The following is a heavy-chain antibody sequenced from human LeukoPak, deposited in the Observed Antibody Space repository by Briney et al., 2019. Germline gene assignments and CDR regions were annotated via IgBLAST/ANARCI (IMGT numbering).Heavy chain of an antibody. J-gene: IGHJ4*02. CDR3: AKDPSGWLSGFDY. D-gene: IGHD3-9*01. CDR2: ISCDGSNK. V-gene: IGHV3-30*18. CDR1: GFTFSSYG. Sequence: PGGSLRLSCAASGFTFSSYGMHWVRQAPGKGLEWVAVISCDGSNKYYADSVKGRFTISRDNSKNTLYLQMNSLRAEDTAVYYCAKDPSGWLSGFDYWGQGTLVTVSS.